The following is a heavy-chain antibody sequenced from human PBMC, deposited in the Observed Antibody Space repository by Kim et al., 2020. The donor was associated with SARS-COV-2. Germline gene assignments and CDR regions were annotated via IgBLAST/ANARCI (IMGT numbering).Heavy chain of an antibody. V-gene: IGHV4-31*02. Sequence: QSLEGRVTISVDTPKNQFSLKRSAVSAADTAVYYCARGDSDKVATYFDYWGQGTLVTVSS. J-gene: IGHJ4*02. CDR3: ARGDSDKVATYFDY. D-gene: IGHD5-12*01.